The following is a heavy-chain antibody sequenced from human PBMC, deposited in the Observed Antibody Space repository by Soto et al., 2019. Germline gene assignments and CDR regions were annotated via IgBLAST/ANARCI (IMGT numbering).Heavy chain of an antibody. CDR2: IYYSGST. Sequence: SETLSLTCTVSGGSISSSSYYWGWIRQPPGKGLEWIGSIYYSGSTYYNPSLKSRVTISVDTSKNQFSLKLSSVTAADTAVYYCARPSPPHCSGGSCYSSYWYFDLWGRGTLVTVSS. D-gene: IGHD2-15*01. V-gene: IGHV4-39*01. CDR3: ARPSPPHCSGGSCYSSYWYFDL. J-gene: IGHJ2*01. CDR1: GGSISSSSYY.